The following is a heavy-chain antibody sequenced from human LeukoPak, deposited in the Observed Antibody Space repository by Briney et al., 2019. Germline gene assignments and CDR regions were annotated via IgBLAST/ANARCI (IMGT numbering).Heavy chain of an antibody. J-gene: IGHJ4*02. V-gene: IGHV3-23*01. CDR1: GFTFSSYA. CDR3: AKAAARAEYSSSWFDY. D-gene: IGHD6-13*01. Sequence: GGSLRLSCAASGFTFSSYAMNWVRQAPGKGLEWVSAITGSGGRTYYADSVKGRFTISRDNSKDTLYLQMNSLRAEDTAVYYCAKAAARAEYSSSWFDYWGQGTLVTVSS. CDR2: ITGSGGRT.